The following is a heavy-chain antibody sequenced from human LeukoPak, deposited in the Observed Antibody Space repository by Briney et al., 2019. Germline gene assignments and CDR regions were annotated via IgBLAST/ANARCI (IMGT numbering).Heavy chain of an antibody. V-gene: IGHV1-18*01. CDR3: ARDFNDFWSGYSFDY. CDR2: ISAYNGNT. Sequence: GASVKVSCKASGYTFTSYGISWVRQAPGQGLEWMGWISAYNGNTNYAQKLQGRVTMTTDTTTSTAYMELRSLRSDDTAVYYCARDFNDFWSGYSFDYWGQGTLVTVSS. CDR1: GYTFTSYG. J-gene: IGHJ4*02. D-gene: IGHD3-3*01.